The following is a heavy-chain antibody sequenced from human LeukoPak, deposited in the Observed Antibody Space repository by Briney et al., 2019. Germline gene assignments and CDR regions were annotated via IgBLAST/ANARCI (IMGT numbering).Heavy chain of an antibody. CDR2: ISSSGSTI. D-gene: IGHD3-10*02. V-gene: IGHV3-48*03. CDR1: GFTFSSYE. J-gene: IGHJ6*04. Sequence: GGSLRLSCAASGFTFSSYEMNWVRQALGKGLEWVSYISSSGSTIYYADSVKGRFTISRDNAKNSLYLQMNSLRAEDTAVYYCAELGITMIGGVWGKGTTVTISS. CDR3: AELGITMIGGV.